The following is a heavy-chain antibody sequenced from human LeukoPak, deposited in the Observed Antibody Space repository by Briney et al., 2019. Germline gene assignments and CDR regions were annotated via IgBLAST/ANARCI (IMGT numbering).Heavy chain of an antibody. J-gene: IGHJ4*02. CDR3: ARDYSSRVYGGNYYFDY. CDR1: GFTFSSYG. V-gene: IGHV3-7*01. Sequence: PGGSLRLSCAASGFTFSSYGMHWVRQAPGKGLEWVANINQDGSEEYYVDSVKGRFTISRDNSKNTLYLQMNSLRAEDTAVYYCARDYSSRVYGGNYYFDYWGQGTLVTVSS. D-gene: IGHD4-23*01. CDR2: INQDGSEE.